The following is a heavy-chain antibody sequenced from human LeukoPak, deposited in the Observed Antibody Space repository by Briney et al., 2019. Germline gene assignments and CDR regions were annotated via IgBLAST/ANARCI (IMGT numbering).Heavy chain of an antibody. CDR2: ISSSGSTI. CDR3: ARETAYDILTGYYPYYRMDV. CDR1: GFTFSSYE. J-gene: IGHJ6*04. D-gene: IGHD3-9*01. V-gene: IGHV3-48*03. Sequence: GGSLRLSCAASGFTFSSYEMNWVRQAPGKGLEWVSYISSSGSTIYYADSVKGRFTISRDNAKNSLYLQMNSLRAEDTAVYYCARETAYDILTGYYPYYRMDVWGKGTTVTVSS.